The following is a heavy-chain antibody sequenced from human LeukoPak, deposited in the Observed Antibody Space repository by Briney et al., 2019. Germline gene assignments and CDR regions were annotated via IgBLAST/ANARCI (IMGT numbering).Heavy chain of an antibody. D-gene: IGHD6-19*01. V-gene: IGHV1-2*06. J-gene: IGHJ4*02. Sequence: ASVKVSCKASGYTFTGYYMHWVRQAPGQGLEWMGRINPNSGGTNYAQKFQGRVTMTRDTSISTAYMELSRLRSDDTAVYYCARDPVAGTFSYFDYWGQGTLVTVSS. CDR2: INPNSGGT. CDR1: GYTFTGYY. CDR3: ARDPVAGTFSYFDY.